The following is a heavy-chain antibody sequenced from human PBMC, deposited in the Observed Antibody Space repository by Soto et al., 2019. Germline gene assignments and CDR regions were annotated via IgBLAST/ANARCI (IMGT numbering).Heavy chain of an antibody. D-gene: IGHD5-18*01. CDR1: RGSFSGFY. Sequence: ETLSLTCGVYRGSFSGFYWTWVRQTPGKGLEWIGEINHSGSTNYNPSLKNRVTISVDRSTNYFSLRMTSVTAADAAVYYCARGRGYVYWYNFYGMDVWGQGTTVTVSS. CDR2: INHSGST. V-gene: IGHV4-34*01. J-gene: IGHJ6*02. CDR3: ARGRGYVYWYNFYGMDV.